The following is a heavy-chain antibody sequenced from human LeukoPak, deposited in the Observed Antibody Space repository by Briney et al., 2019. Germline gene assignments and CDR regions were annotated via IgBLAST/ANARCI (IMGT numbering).Heavy chain of an antibody. V-gene: IGHV4-34*01. CDR1: GGSFSGYY. CDR3: ARDSPVAGGGKAFDY. J-gene: IGHJ4*02. Sequence: PSETLSLTCAVYGGSFSGYYWSWIRQPPGKGLEWIGEINHSGSTNYNPSLKSRVTISVDTSKNQFSLKLSSVTAADTAVYYCARDSPVAGGGKAFDYWGQGTLVTVSS. D-gene: IGHD6-19*01. CDR2: INHSGST.